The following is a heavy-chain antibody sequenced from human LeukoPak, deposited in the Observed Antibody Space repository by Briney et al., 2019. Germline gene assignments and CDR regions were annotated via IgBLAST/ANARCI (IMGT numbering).Heavy chain of an antibody. V-gene: IGHV3-30*01. Sequence: PGGSLRLSCAASGFTFSSYAMHWVRQAPSKGLEWVAVISYDGSNKYYADSVKGRFTISRDNSKNTLYLQMNSLRAEDTAVYYCARLYGSHFDYWGQGTLVTVSS. J-gene: IGHJ4*02. D-gene: IGHD3-10*01. CDR2: ISYDGSNK. CDR3: ARLYGSHFDY. CDR1: GFTFSSYA.